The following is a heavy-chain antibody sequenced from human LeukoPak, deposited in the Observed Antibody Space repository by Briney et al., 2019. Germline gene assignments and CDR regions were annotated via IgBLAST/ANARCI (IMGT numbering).Heavy chain of an antibody. J-gene: IGHJ4*02. CDR2: IYHSGST. CDR1: GYSISSGYY. Sequence: SETLSLTCTVSGYSISSGYYWGWIRQPPGKGLEWIGSIYHSGSTYYNPSLESRVTISVDTSKNQFSLKLSSVTAADTAVYYCARPLAGLWGQGTLVTVSS. CDR3: ARPLAGL. V-gene: IGHV4-38-2*02.